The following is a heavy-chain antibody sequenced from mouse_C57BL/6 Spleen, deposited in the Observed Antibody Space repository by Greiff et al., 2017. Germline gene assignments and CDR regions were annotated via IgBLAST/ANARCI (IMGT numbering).Heavy chain of an antibody. D-gene: IGHD3-1*01. Sequence: EVQLVESGPELVKPGDSVKISCKASGYSFTGYFMNWVMQSHGKSLEWIGRINPYNGDTFYNQKFKGKATLTVDKSSSTAHMELRSLTSEDSAVYYCARRATYYAMDYWGQGTSVTVSS. CDR3: ARRATYYAMDY. CDR2: INPYNGDT. J-gene: IGHJ4*01. CDR1: GYSFTGYF. V-gene: IGHV1-20*01.